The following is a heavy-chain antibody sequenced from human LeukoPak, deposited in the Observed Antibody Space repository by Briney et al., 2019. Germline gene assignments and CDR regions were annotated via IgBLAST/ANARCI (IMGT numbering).Heavy chain of an antibody. J-gene: IGHJ3*02. D-gene: IGHD3-10*01. CDR1: GFTVSSNY. CDR3: ARVKNYYGSGSYYLDALDI. CDR2: IYSGGST. Sequence: GGSLRLSCAASGFTVSSNYMSWVRQAPGKGLEWVSVIYSGGSTYYADSVKGRFTISRDNSKNTLYLQMNSLRAEDTAVYYCARVKNYYGSGSYYLDALDIWGQGTMVTVSS. V-gene: IGHV3-66*01.